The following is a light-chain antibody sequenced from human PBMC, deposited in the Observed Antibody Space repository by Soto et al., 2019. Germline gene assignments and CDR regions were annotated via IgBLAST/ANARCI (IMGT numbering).Light chain of an antibody. V-gene: IGKV1-5*01. CDR1: QSFSTW. CDR2: DAS. J-gene: IGKJ1*01. CDR3: QQYKSYSAT. Sequence: DIQMTQSPSTLSAAVGDRVTITCRASQSFSTWLAWYQQKPGKAPKLLIYDASSLESGVPSRFSGSGSGTEFTLTIGGLQPDDFATYYCQQYKSYSATFGQGTKVDIK.